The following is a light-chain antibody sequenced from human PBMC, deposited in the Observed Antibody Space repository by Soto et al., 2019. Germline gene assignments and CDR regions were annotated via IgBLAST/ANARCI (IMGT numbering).Light chain of an antibody. J-gene: IGKJ2*01. CDR2: GAS. CDR1: QSVSSSY. CDR3: QQYGTSPYT. Sequence: EIVLTQSPGTLSLSPGERAILSCRASQSVSSSYLVWYQQKPGQAPRLLIYGASSRATGIPDRFSGSGSGTDFTLPISRLAHEDFAVYFCQQYGTSPYTFGQGTKLEIK. V-gene: IGKV3-20*01.